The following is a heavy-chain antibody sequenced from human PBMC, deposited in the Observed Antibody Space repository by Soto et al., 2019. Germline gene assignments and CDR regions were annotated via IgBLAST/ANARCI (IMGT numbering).Heavy chain of an antibody. CDR1: GFTFSSYG. Sequence: QAGGSLRLSCAASGFTFSSYGMHWVRQAPGKGLEWEAVIWYDGSNKYYADSVKGRFTISRDNSKNTLYLQMNSLRAEDTAVYYCARDQAGRGYSYGYYRYWGQGTLVTVSS. CDR2: IWYDGSNK. CDR3: ARDQAGRGYSYGYYRY. V-gene: IGHV3-33*01. J-gene: IGHJ4*02. D-gene: IGHD5-18*01.